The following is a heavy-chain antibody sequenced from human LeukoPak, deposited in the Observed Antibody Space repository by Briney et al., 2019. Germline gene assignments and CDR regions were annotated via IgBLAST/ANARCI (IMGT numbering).Heavy chain of an antibody. V-gene: IGHV4-34*01. Sequence: SETLPLTCAVYGGSFSGYYWSWIRQPPGKGLEWIGEINHSGSTNYNPSLKSRVTISVDTSKNQFSLKLISVSAADTAVYFCARGGVNDGFDIWGQGTMVTVSS. CDR2: INHSGST. CDR3: ARGGVNDGFDI. CDR1: GGSFSGYY. D-gene: IGHD3-10*01. J-gene: IGHJ3*02.